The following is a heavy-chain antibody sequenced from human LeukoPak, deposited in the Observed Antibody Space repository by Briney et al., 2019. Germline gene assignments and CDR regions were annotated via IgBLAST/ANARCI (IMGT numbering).Heavy chain of an antibody. J-gene: IGHJ3*02. CDR3: ARIRLTLDAFDI. CDR2: IDWDDDK. D-gene: IGHD4/OR15-4a*01. Sequence: SGPALVKPTHTLTLTCTFSGFSLSTSGMCVSWIRQPPGKALERLARIDWDDDKYYSTSLKTRLTISKDTSKNQVVLTMTNMDPVDTATYYCARIRLTLDAFDIWGQGTMVTVSS. CDR1: GFSLSTSGMC. V-gene: IGHV2-70*11.